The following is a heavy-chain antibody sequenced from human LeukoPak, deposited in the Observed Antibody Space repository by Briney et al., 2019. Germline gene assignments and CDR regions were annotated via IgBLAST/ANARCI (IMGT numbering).Heavy chain of an antibody. V-gene: IGHV3-7*01. D-gene: IGHD2/OR15-2a*01. Sequence: PRGSLRLSCAASGFTFSSSWMGWARQAPGKGLEWVANIKEDGSVKYYVESVKGRFTISRDNAKNSLYLQMNSLRAEDTAVYYCAASISMFDYWGQGTLVTVS. J-gene: IGHJ4*02. CDR1: GFTFSSSW. CDR2: IKEDGSVK. CDR3: AASISMFDY.